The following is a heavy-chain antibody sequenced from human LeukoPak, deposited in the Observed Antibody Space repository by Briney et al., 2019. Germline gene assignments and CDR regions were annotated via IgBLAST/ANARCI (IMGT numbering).Heavy chain of an antibody. V-gene: IGHV3-53*05. CDR3: ARNWFDP. CDR1: GVTASSDY. J-gene: IGHJ5*02. Sequence: PGGSLILSCAASGVTASSDYMSWVRQAPGKGLVWVSVIYSGGSTYYADSVKGRFTISRDKSKNTVYLQMNSLRFEGTAMYYCARNWFDPWGQGTLVTVSS. CDR2: IYSGGST.